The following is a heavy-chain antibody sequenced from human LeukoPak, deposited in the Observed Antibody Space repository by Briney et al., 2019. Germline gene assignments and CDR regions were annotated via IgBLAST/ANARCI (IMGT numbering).Heavy chain of an antibody. D-gene: IGHD6-19*01. Sequence: PSETLSLTCNVSGDSMSRYYWSWIRQPAGKGLEWIGRIYFGGGTRYNPSLKSRVTMSVDTSKNRFSLNLSSVTAADTAVYYCARTTGFAVAGGYYFDYWGQGILVTVSS. CDR3: ARTTGFAVAGGYYFDY. V-gene: IGHV4-4*07. J-gene: IGHJ4*02. CDR2: IYFGGGT. CDR1: GDSMSRYY.